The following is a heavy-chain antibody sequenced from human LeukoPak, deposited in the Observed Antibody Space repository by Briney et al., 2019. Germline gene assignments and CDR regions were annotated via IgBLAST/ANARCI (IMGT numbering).Heavy chain of an antibody. CDR3: ARDGDCSSDSCYAPALGGDYYYGMDV. CDR2: IYYSGIT. Sequence: KASETLSLTCTVSGGSISSSAYYWSWIRQHPGKGLEWIGYIYYSGITYYNPSLKSRVTISVDTSKNQFSLNLSSVTAADTAVYYCARDGDCSSDSCYAPALGGDYYYGMDVWGQGTTVTVSS. CDR1: GGSISSSAYY. V-gene: IGHV4-31*03. D-gene: IGHD2-2*01. J-gene: IGHJ6*02.